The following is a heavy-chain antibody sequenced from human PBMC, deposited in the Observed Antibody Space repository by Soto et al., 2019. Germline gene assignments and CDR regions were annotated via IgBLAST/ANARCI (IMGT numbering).Heavy chain of an antibody. CDR2: IIPIFGTA. CDR3: ARARGYNDRSGYYSFHY. D-gene: IGHD3-22*01. V-gene: IGHV1-69*06. CDR1: GGSFSSYA. J-gene: IGHJ4*02. Sequence: GSAVKVSCKASGGSFSSYAISWVRQAPGQGLEWMGGIIPIFGTANYAQKFQGRVTITADKSTSTAYMELSSLRSEDTAVYYCARARGYNDRSGYYSFHYWGQRPLRTLYS.